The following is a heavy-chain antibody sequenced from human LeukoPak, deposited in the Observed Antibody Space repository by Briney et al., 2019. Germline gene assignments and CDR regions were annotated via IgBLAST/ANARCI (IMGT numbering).Heavy chain of an antibody. D-gene: IGHD2/OR15-2a*01. CDR3: ARESSFCNDTKCFSSGLDP. Sequence: GASVKVSCKASGYTFTSYDINWVRQATGQGLEWMGWMNPNSGNTGYAQRFLGRITITRDASISTAYMELSSLTSDDTAVYYCARESSFCNDTKCFSSGLDPWGQGTLVTVSS. CDR2: MNPNSGNT. J-gene: IGHJ5*02. V-gene: IGHV1-8*01. CDR1: GYTFTSYD.